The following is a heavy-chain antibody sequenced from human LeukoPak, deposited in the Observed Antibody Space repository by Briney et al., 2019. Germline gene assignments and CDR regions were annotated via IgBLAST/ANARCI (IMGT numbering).Heavy chain of an antibody. CDR2: IKQDGSEK. CDR1: GFTFSSYA. Sequence: GGSLRLSCAASGFTFSSYAMSWVRQAPGKGLEWVANIKQDGSEKYYVDSVKGRFTISRDNAKNSLYLQMNSLRAEDTAVYYCAREGDYDSSGYADYWGQGTLVTVSS. J-gene: IGHJ4*02. D-gene: IGHD3-22*01. CDR3: AREGDYDSSGYADY. V-gene: IGHV3-7*01.